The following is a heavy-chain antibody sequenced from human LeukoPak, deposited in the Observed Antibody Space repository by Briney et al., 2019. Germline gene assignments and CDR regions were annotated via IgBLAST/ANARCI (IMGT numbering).Heavy chain of an antibody. CDR2: MNPNSGNT. CDR3: AMGSGSPPNYYGMDV. V-gene: IGHV1-8*01. D-gene: IGHD3-10*01. J-gene: IGHJ6*02. Sequence: ASVKVSCKASGYTFTSYDTNWVRQATGQGLEWMGWMNPNSGNTGYAQKFQGRVTMTRNTSISTAYMELSSLRSEDTAVYYCAMGSGSPPNYYGMDVWGQGTTVTVSS. CDR1: GYTFTSYD.